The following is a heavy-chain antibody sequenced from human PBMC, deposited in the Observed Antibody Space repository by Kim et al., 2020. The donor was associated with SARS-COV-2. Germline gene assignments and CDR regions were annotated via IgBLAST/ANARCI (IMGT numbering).Heavy chain of an antibody. J-gene: IGHJ4*02. CDR2: INRDSSYT. CDR1: GFTLSNYN. Sequence: GGSLRLSCEASGFTLSNYNMNWVRQAPGKGLVWVSPINRDSSYTHYADSLKGRFTISRDNAKNSLYLQINRLGGEDTAVYYCVRERFRAYSYPFDYWGQGTQVPVSS. V-gene: IGHV3-21*01. CDR3: VRERFRAYSYPFDY. D-gene: IGHD5-18*01.